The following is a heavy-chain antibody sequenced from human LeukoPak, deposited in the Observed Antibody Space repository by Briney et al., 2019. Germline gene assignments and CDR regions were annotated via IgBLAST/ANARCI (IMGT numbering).Heavy chain of an antibody. CDR3: ARDSNIVVVVAARFDP. J-gene: IGHJ5*02. CDR2: ISAYNGNT. D-gene: IGHD2-15*01. Sequence: GASVKVSCKASGYTFTSYGISWVRQAPGQGLEWMGWISAYNGNTNYAQKLQGRVTMTTDTSTSTAYMELRSLRSDDTAVYYCARDSNIVVVVAARFDPWGQGTLVTVSS. V-gene: IGHV1-18*01. CDR1: GYTFTSYG.